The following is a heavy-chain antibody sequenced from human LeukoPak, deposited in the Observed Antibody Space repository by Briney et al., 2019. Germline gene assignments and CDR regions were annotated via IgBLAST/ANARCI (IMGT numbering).Heavy chain of an antibody. V-gene: IGHV3-23*01. CDR3: ARDSHGYNYYYYYYMDV. J-gene: IGHJ6*03. D-gene: IGHD5-24*01. CDR2: ISGSGGST. Sequence: GGSLRLSCAASGFTFSSYAMSCVRQVPGKGPEWVSAISGSGGSTYYADSVKGRFTISRDNAKNSLYLQMNSLRAEDTAVYYCARDSHGYNYYYYYYMDVWGKGTTVTVSS. CDR1: GFTFSSYA.